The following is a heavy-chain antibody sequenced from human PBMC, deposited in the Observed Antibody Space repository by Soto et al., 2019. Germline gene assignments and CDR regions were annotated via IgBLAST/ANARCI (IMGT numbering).Heavy chain of an antibody. CDR3: ARDPSCSGGSCYYSYGMDV. CDR2: IIPILGIA. CDR1: GGTFSSYT. J-gene: IGHJ6*02. V-gene: IGHV1-69*08. Sequence: QVQLVQSGAEVKKPGSSVKVSCKASGGTFSSYTISWVRQAPGQGLEWMGRIIPILGIANYAQKFQGRVTITADKSSSTAYMELSSLRSEDTAVYYCARDPSCSGGSCYYSYGMDVWGQGTTVTVSS. D-gene: IGHD2-15*01.